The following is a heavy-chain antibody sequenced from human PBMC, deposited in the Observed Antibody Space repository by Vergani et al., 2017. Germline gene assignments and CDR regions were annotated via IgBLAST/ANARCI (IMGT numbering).Heavy chain of an antibody. J-gene: IGHJ4*02. V-gene: IGHV4-34*01. D-gene: IGHD3-22*01. Sequence: QVQLQQWGAGLLKPSETLSLTCAVYGGSFSGDYWSWIRQPPGKGLEWIGEINHSGNTNYNPSLKSRVTISVDTSKNQFSLKLSSVTAADTAVYYCAREKYYYDSSGYSYGADYWGQGTLVTVSS. CDR1: GGSFSGDY. CDR2: INHSGNT. CDR3: AREKYYYDSSGYSYGADY.